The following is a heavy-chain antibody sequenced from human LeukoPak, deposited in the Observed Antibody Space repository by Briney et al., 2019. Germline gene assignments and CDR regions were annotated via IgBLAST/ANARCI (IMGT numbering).Heavy chain of an antibody. J-gene: IGHJ4*02. CDR1: GHPFPSYY. Sequence: ASVKVSCKASGHPFPSYYMHWVRQAPGQGLEWMGIISPSGGSTNYAQKFQGRITLTRDTSTNTVHMQLSSLRSEDTATYYCARGGRVRTQLDSYFDYWGQGTLVTVSS. CDR2: ISPSGGST. D-gene: IGHD6-13*01. CDR3: ARGGRVRTQLDSYFDY. V-gene: IGHV1-46*01.